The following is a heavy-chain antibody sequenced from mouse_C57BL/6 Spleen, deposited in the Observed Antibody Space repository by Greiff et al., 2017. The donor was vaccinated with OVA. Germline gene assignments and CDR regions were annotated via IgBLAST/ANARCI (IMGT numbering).Heavy chain of an antibody. CDR3: ARSITTVVALDY. J-gene: IGHJ2*01. V-gene: IGHV1-82*01. CDR1: GYAFSSSW. CDR2: IYPGDGDT. D-gene: IGHD1-1*01. Sequence: VKLQESGPELVKPGASVKISCKASGYAFSSSWMNWVKQRPGKGLEWIGRIYPGDGDTNYNGKFKGKATLTADKASSTAYMQLSSLTSEDSAVYVCARSITTVVALDYWGQGTTLTVSS.